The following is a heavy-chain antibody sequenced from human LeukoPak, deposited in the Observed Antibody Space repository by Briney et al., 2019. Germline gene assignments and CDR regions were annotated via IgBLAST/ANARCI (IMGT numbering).Heavy chain of an antibody. V-gene: IGHV1-69*05. CDR3: ARVVLGETYYYDSSGYLDY. D-gene: IGHD3-22*01. Sequence: EASVKVSCKASGGTFSNYAISWVRQAPGQGLEWMGGIIPIFGTANYAQKFQGRVTITTDESTSTAYMELSSLRSEDTAVYYCARVVLGETYYYDSSGYLDYWGQGTLVTVSS. CDR1: GGTFSNYA. CDR2: IIPIFGTA. J-gene: IGHJ4*02.